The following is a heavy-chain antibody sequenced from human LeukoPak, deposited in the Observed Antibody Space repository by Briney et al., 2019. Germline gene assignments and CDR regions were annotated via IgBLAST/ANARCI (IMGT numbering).Heavy chain of an antibody. Sequence: ASVKVSCKVSGDTLSELTMHWVRQAPGKGLEWMGGFDPGAGEILYAQQFQGRVTMTEDTSTDTAYMELTSLRSEDSGVYFCAAGGIYSLLDYWGQGTLVSVSS. CDR1: GDTLSELT. V-gene: IGHV1-24*01. CDR3: AAGGIYSLLDY. J-gene: IGHJ4*02. D-gene: IGHD3-10*01. CDR2: FDPGAGEI.